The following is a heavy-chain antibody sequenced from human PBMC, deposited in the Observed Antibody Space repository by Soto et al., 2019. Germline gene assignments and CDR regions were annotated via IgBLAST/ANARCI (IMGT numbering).Heavy chain of an antibody. J-gene: IGHJ6*03. V-gene: IGHV3-30*18. CDR3: ANDLLWFGELGHPMDV. CDR1: GFTFSSYG. CDR2: ISYDGSNK. Sequence: PGGSLRLSCAASGFTFSSYGMHWVRQAPGKGLEWVAVISYDGSNKYYADSVKGRFTISRDNSKNTLYLQMNSLRAEGTAVYYCANDLLWFGELGHPMDVWGKGTTVTVSS. D-gene: IGHD3-10*01.